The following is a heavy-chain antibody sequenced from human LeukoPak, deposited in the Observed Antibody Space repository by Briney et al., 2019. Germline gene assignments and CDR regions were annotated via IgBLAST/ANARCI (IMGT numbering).Heavy chain of an antibody. CDR3: ARQRTPNYYDNRPDAFDI. V-gene: IGHV1-2*02. D-gene: IGHD3-22*01. CDR1: GYTFTGYY. CDR2: INPNSGGT. Sequence: ASVKVSFKASGYTFTGYYMHWVRQAPGQGLEWMGWINPNSGGTNYAQKFQGRVTMTRDTSISTAYMELSRLRSDDTAVYYCARQRTPNYYDNRPDAFDIWGQGTMVTVSS. J-gene: IGHJ3*02.